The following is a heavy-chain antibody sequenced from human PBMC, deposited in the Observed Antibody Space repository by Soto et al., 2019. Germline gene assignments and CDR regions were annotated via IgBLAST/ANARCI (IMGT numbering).Heavy chain of an antibody. CDR1: GFTFDDYA. D-gene: IGHD5-12*01. J-gene: IGHJ6*02. CDR3: AKDKGYSGYDLTYGMDV. V-gene: IGHV3-9*01. Sequence: QPGGSLRLSCAASGFTFDDYAMHWVRQAPGKGLEWVSGISWNSGSIGYADSVKGRFTISRDNAKNSLYLQMNSLRAEDTALYYCAKDKGYSGYDLTYGMDVWGQGTTVTVSS. CDR2: ISWNSGSI.